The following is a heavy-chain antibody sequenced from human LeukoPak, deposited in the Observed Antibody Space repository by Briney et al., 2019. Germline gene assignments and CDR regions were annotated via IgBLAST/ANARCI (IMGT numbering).Heavy chain of an antibody. CDR3: ARDGKGITTLYTVTTSVDY. D-gene: IGHD4-11*01. J-gene: IGHJ4*02. CDR2: IRYDGSNK. Sequence: GGSLRLSCAASGFTFSSYGMHWVRQAPGKGLEWVAFIRYDGSNKYYADSVKGRFTISRDNSKNTLYLQMNSLRAEDTAVYYCARDGKGITTLYTVTTSVDYWGQGTLVTVSS. V-gene: IGHV3-30*02. CDR1: GFTFSSYG.